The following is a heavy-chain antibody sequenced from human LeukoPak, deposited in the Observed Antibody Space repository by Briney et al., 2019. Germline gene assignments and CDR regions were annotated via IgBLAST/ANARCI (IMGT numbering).Heavy chain of an antibody. D-gene: IGHD2-2*01. CDR2: INSNSGGT. J-gene: IGHJ5*02. CDR1: GYTFTDYY. V-gene: IGHV1-2*02. CDR3: ARVGYCSTTSCSPTRWFDR. Sequence: ASVKVSSKASGYTFTDYYMHWVRQAPGQGLAWMGWINSNSGGTSYAQKFQGRVTMNRDTCISTAYMELRRLRSDDTAVYYCARVGYCSTTSCSPTRWFDRWGQGTLVTVSS.